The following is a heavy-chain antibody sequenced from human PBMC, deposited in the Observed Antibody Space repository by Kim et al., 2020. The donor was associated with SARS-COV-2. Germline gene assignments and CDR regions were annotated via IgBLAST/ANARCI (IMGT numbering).Heavy chain of an antibody. Sequence: GSTNYNPSLKSRVTISVDKSKNQFSLKLSSVTAADTAVYYCARRGVAEDYWGQGTLVTVSS. J-gene: IGHJ4*02. D-gene: IGHD6-19*01. CDR3: ARRGVAEDY. V-gene: IGHV4-4*02. CDR2: GST.